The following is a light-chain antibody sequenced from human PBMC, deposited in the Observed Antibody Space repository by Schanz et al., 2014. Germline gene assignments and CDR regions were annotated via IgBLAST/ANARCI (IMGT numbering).Light chain of an antibody. V-gene: IGLV2-14*02. CDR1: SSDVGSYNL. Sequence: QSALTQPASVSGSPGQSITISCTGTSSDVGSYNLVSWFQQYPGKAPKLMIYEVSKRPSGVSNRFSGSKSGNTASLTISGLQAEDEADYYCSSYTSSSTLYVFGTGTKLTVL. CDR3: SSYTSSSTLYV. CDR2: EVS. J-gene: IGLJ1*01.